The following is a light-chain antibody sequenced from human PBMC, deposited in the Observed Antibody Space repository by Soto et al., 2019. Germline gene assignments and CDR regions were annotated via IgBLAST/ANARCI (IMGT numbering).Light chain of an antibody. CDR3: SSYTSSSTYV. Sequence: QSVLTQPASVSGSPRQSITIPCPGTSSDVGGYNYVSWYQQHPGKAPKLIIYDVSNRPSGVSNRFSGSKSGNTASLTISGLQAEDEADYYCSSYTSSSTYVFGTGTKVTVL. CDR2: DVS. CDR1: SSDVGGYNY. J-gene: IGLJ1*01. V-gene: IGLV2-14*03.